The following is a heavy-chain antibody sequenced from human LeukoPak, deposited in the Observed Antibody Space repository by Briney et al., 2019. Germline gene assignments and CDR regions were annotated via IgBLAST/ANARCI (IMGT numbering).Heavy chain of an antibody. CDR1: GFTFSSYS. V-gene: IGHV3-21*01. J-gene: IGHJ6*02. D-gene: IGHD6-13*01. CDR3: SREHSSSWYYKYGTDV. CDR2: ISSSSSYI. Sequence: GGSLRLSCAASGFTFSSYSMNWVRQAPGKGLEWVASISSSSSYIYYADSVKGRFTISRDNSKNSLYLQMNSLRTEDTALYYFSREHSSSWYYKYGTDVWGQGTTVTVSS.